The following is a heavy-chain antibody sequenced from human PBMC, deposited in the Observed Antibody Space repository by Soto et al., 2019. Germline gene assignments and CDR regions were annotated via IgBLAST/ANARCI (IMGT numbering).Heavy chain of an antibody. CDR1: GFTFSSFE. J-gene: IGHJ3*02. CDR2: VSSSGITI. Sequence: PGGSLRLSCAASGFTFSSFEMNWVRQAPGKGLEWVSYVSSSGITIYYADSVKGRFTNSRDNAKNSLSLQMNSLRAEDTAVYYCARARRFYDLLTGLVPDALDIWGQGTVVTVSS. D-gene: IGHD3-9*01. CDR3: ARARRFYDLLTGLVPDALDI. V-gene: IGHV3-48*03.